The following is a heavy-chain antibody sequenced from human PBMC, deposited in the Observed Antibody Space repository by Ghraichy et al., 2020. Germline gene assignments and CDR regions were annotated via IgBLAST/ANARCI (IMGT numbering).Heavy chain of an antibody. D-gene: IGHD4-17*01. V-gene: IGHV3-30*18. Sequence: GGSLRLSCAASGFTFSSYVMHWVRQAPGKWLEWVAVISYDAGNKYHADTVKGRFTISRDNSKNTLYLEMNSLRAEDTAVYDCAKDYYGDYDSYYYAMDVWGQGTTVTVSS. CDR2: ISYDAGNK. CDR1: GFTFSSYV. J-gene: IGHJ6*02. CDR3: AKDYYGDYDSYYYAMDV.